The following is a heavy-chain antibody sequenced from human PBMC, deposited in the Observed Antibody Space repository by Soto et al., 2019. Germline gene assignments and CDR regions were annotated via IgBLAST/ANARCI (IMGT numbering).Heavy chain of an antibody. CDR1: GFTFSAYA. CDR3: ATDPVAVTGSFIDS. D-gene: IGHD2-21*02. J-gene: IGHJ4*02. CDR2: ISYDGRET. V-gene: IGHV3-30-3*02. Sequence: GSLVLACSASGFTFSAYAFHWVRQAAGKGLEWLSVISYDGRETHYADSVEGRFIISRDSSKKTAYLQMNSLRGDDTAVYFCATDPVAVTGSFIDSWGQGTLVTVSS.